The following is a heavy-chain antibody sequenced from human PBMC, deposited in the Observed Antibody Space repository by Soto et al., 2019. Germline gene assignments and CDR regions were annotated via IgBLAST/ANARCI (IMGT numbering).Heavy chain of an antibody. D-gene: IGHD1-20*01. J-gene: IGHJ4*02. Sequence: QVQLQESGPGLVKPSETLSLTCTVSGGSISSYYWSWIRQPPGKGLEWIGYIYYSGSTNYNPSLKSRVTISVDTSKNQFSLKLSSVTAADTAVYYCARDCGITGTYFDYWGQGTLFTVSS. CDR3: ARDCGITGTYFDY. CDR2: IYYSGST. CDR1: GGSISSYY. V-gene: IGHV4-59*01.